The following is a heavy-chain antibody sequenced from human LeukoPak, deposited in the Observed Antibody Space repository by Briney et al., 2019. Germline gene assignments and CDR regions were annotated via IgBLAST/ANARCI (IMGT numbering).Heavy chain of an antibody. D-gene: IGHD2-15*01. J-gene: IGHJ4*02. CDR3: ARHNVVVAAIDY. Sequence: PSETLSLTCTVSGGSISSYYWSWIRQPPGKGLEWIGYIYYSGSTNYNPSLKSRVTISVDTSKNQFSLKLSSVTAADTAVYYCARHNVVVAAIDYWGQGTLVTVSS. CDR2: IYYSGST. CDR1: GGSISSYY. V-gene: IGHV4-59*08.